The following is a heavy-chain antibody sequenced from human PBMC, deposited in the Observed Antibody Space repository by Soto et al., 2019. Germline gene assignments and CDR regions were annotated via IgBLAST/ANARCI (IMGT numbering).Heavy chain of an antibody. CDR1: GGTFSSYT. CDR2: IIPILGIA. Sequence: SVTVSCQASGGTFSSYTISWVRQAPGQGLEWMGRIIPILGIANYAQKFQGRVTITADKSTSTAYMELSSLRSEDTAVYYCASSYDILTGYQIDYWGQGTLVTVSS. V-gene: IGHV1-69*02. CDR3: ASSYDILTGYQIDY. D-gene: IGHD3-9*01. J-gene: IGHJ4*02.